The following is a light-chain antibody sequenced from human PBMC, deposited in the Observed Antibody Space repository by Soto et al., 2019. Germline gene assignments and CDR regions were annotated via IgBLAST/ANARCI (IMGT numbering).Light chain of an antibody. CDR3: PTWATEIQVI. J-gene: IGLJ2*01. CDR1: SGHSTYA. Sequence: QLVMTQSPSATASLGASVKLTCTLSSGHSTYAIAWHQQQPEQGPRYLMKLNSDGSHSKGDGIPDRFSGSSSGAERYLTISSLQSEAESDYYCPTWATEIQVIFGGGTKLTVL. V-gene: IGLV4-69*01. CDR2: LNSDGSH.